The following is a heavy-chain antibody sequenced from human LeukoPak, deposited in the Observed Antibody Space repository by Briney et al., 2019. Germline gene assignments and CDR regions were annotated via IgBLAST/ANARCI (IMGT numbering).Heavy chain of an antibody. D-gene: IGHD1/OR15-1a*01. V-gene: IGHV3-74*01. CDR3: STVEHF. J-gene: IGHJ4*02. CDR2: IDSDGSGT. CDR1: GLTLSGYW. Sequence: GGSLRLSCSASGLTLSGYWMHWVRQIPGKGLVWVSCIDSDGSGTSYADSVKGRFTISRDDVKNMLYLRMNSLRVEDTGLYYCSTVEHFWGQGTLVTVSS.